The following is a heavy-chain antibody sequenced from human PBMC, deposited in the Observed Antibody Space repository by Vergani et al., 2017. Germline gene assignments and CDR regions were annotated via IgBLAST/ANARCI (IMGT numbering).Heavy chain of an antibody. CDR3: TRDPCGGNCS. J-gene: IGHJ5*02. D-gene: IGHD4-23*01. CDR1: GFTFSDFS. Sequence: VQLVESGGGLVKPGGSLRLSCAASGFTFSDFSMSWVRQAPGKGLEWVGFIRSKAYGGTTEYAASVKGRFTISRDDSKSIAYLQMNSLKTEDTAVYYCTRDPCGGNCSWGQGTLVTVSS. V-gene: IGHV3-49*04. CDR2: IRSKAYGGTT.